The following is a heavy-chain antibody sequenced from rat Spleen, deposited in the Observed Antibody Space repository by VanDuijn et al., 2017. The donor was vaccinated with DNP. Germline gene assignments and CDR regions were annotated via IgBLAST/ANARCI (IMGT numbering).Heavy chain of an antibody. V-gene: IGHV3-1*01. CDR1: GYSITNSY. Sequence: EVQLQESGPGLVKPSQSLSLTCSVTGYSITNSYWGWIRKFPGNKMEYIGHISYRGSTSYNPSLKSRISITRDTSKNQFFLQLNSVTTEDTATYYCARWSFYFDYWGQGVMVTVSS. J-gene: IGHJ2*01. CDR3: ARWSFYFDY. CDR2: ISYRGST.